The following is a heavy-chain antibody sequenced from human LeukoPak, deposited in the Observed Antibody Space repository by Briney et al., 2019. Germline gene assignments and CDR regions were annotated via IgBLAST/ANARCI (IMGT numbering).Heavy chain of an antibody. CDR3: AKGGVIVERGFDY. CDR2: ISGSGGNT. V-gene: IGHV3-23*01. Sequence: PGGSLRLSCAASGFTFSSYAMSWVRQAPGKRLEWVSAISGSGGNTYYADSVRGRFTISRDNSKNTLYVQMNSLRAEDTAVYYCAKGGVIVERGFDYWGQGTLVTVSS. J-gene: IGHJ4*02. CDR1: GFTFSSYA. D-gene: IGHD2/OR15-2a*01.